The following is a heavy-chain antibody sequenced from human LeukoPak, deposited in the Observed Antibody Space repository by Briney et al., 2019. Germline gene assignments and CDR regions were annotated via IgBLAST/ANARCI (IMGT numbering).Heavy chain of an antibody. D-gene: IGHD3-10*01. J-gene: IGHJ4*02. Sequence: GGSLRLSCAASGFTFSSYSMNWVRQAPGKGLEWVSSISSSSSYIYYADSVKGRFTISRDNAKNSLYLQMSSLRAEDTAVYYCARDLEAYYGSGSYDTRPFDYWGQGTLVTVSS. V-gene: IGHV3-21*01. CDR2: ISSSSSYI. CDR3: ARDLEAYYGSGSYDTRPFDY. CDR1: GFTFSSYS.